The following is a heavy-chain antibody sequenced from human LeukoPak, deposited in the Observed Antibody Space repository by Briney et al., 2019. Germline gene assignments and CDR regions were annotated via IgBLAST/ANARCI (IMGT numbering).Heavy chain of an antibody. CDR1: GYTFTGYY. CDR2: INPNIGGT. CDR3: AREGYYYGSGSSYRSGAFDI. Sequence: GASVKVSCKASGYTFTGYYMHWVRQAPGQGLEWMGWINPNIGGTNYAQKFQGRVTMTRDTSISTAYMELSRLRSDDTAVYYCAREGYYYGSGSSYRSGAFDIWGQGTMVTVSS. J-gene: IGHJ3*02. D-gene: IGHD3-10*01. V-gene: IGHV1-2*02.